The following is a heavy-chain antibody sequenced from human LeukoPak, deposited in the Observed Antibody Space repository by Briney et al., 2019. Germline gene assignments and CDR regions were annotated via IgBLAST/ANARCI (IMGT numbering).Heavy chain of an antibody. J-gene: IGHJ4*02. CDR1: GFTFSSYW. CDR3: ARDLRWLGYDY. Sequence: GGSLRLSCAASGFTFSSYWMNWVRQAPGKGLEWVANIKQDGTEKLYVDSVKGRFTISRDNAKNSLYLQMNSLRAEDTAVYYCARDLRWLGYDYWGQGTLVTVSS. D-gene: IGHD3-22*01. CDR2: IKQDGTEK. V-gene: IGHV3-7*01.